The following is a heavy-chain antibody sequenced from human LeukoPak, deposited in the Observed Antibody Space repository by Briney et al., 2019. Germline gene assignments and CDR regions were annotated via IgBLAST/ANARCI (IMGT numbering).Heavy chain of an antibody. D-gene: IGHD2-2*01. CDR1: GFTFSTYA. CDR3: AKDCCSTTSLFDY. V-gene: IGHV3-23*01. CDR2: ISNSGGST. J-gene: IGHJ4*02. Sequence: PGGSLRLSCAASGFTFSTYAMSWVRQAPGKGLEWVSTISNSGGSTYYADSVKGRFTVSRDNSKNTLYLQMNGLRAEDTAVYYCAKDCCSTTSLFDYWGQGTLVTVSS.